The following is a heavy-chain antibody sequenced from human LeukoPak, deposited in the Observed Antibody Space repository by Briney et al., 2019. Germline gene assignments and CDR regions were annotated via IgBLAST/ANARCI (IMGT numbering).Heavy chain of an antibody. CDR3: ARDYYDSSGYYYGGWFDP. V-gene: IGHV4-4*02. J-gene: IGHJ5*02. Sequence: RASETLSLTCAVSGGSISSSNWWSWVRQPPGKGLEWIGEIYHSGSTYYNPSLKSRVTISVDTSKNQFSLKLSSVTAADTAVYYCARDYYDSSGYYYGGWFDPWGQGTLVTVSS. CDR1: GGSISSSNW. D-gene: IGHD3-22*01. CDR2: IYHSGST.